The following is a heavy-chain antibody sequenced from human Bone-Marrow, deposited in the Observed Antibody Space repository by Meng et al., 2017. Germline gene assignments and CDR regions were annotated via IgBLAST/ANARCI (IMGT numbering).Heavy chain of an antibody. CDR1: GFTFSSYW. CDR2: IERKSNGGTA. D-gene: IGHD6-13*01. J-gene: IGHJ4*02. V-gene: IGHV3-15*04. CDR3: ATGAAAADH. Sequence: GESLKISCAASGFTFSSYWMSWVRQAPGKGLEWVGRIERKSNGGTAEYAAPVKGRFTISRDDSKNTLYLQMNSLITEDTAVYFCATGAAAADHWGQGSLVTVSS.